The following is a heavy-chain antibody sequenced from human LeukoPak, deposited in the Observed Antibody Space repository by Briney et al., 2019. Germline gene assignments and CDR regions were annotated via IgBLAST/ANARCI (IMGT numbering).Heavy chain of an antibody. CDR3: ARGGDWLFDY. J-gene: IGHJ4*02. V-gene: IGHV4-34*01. Sequence: SETLSLTCAVYGGSFSGYYWGWIRQPPGKGLEWIGEINHSGSTNYNPSLKSRVTISVDTSKNQFSLKLSSVTAADTAVYYCARGGDWLFDYWGQGILVTVSS. D-gene: IGHD2-21*02. CDR2: INHSGST. CDR1: GGSFSGYY.